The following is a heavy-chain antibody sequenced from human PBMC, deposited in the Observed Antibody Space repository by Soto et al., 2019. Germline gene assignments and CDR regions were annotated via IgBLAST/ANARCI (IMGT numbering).Heavy chain of an antibody. J-gene: IGHJ4*02. CDR1: GDAINGYY. Sequence: SATLSLTCTVSGDAINGYYCSWSWQPQWRGLELVGFIYFRGNTNYNHSLKGRVTISLDASNNEFSLRLRALTAADTSIYYCARGGDARCSNFDYWGPGILVTVSS. CDR3: ARGGDARCSNFDY. D-gene: IGHD6-6*01. CDR2: IYFRGNT. V-gene: IGHV4-59*01.